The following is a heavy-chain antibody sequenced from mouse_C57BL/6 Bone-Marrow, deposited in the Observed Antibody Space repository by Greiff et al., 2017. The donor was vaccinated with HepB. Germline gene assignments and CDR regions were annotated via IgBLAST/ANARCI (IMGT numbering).Heavy chain of an antibody. CDR3: ARYKGDSSGYGAMDY. CDR1: GFTFTDYY. CDR2: IRNKANGYTT. V-gene: IGHV7-3*01. D-gene: IGHD3-2*02. J-gene: IGHJ4*01. Sequence: EVMLVESGGGLVQPGGSLSLSCAASGFTFTDYYMSWVRQPPGKALEWLGFIRNKANGYTTAYSASVKGRFTIARDNSQSILYLQMHALRAEDSATYYCARYKGDSSGYGAMDYWGQGTSVTVSS.